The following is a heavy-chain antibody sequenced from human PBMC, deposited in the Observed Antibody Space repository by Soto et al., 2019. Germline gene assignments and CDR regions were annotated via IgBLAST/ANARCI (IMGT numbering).Heavy chain of an antibody. D-gene: IGHD4-17*01. CDR2: ISANGDNV. J-gene: IGHJ4*02. CDR3: AKDMKWGGMTTIHYFDS. CDR1: GFTVDDYA. Sequence: GGSLRLSCIASGFTVDDYAMHWVRQAPGKGLEWVSGISANGDNVDYADSVKGRFTVSRDNAKNSLFLQMNSLRPEDTALYYCAKDMKWGGMTTIHYFDSWGQGT. V-gene: IGHV3-9*01.